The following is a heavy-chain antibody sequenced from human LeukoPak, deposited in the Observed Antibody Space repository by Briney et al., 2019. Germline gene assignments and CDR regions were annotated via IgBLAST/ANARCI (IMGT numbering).Heavy chain of an antibody. CDR3: AKSNGYGLVDI. CDR1: GYSIRSGYY. J-gene: IGHJ3*02. D-gene: IGHD3-10*01. CDR2: IYHTGNT. Sequence: SETLSLTCSVSGYSIRSGYYWGWIRQPPGKGLEWIGRLEWIGSIYHTGNTYYTPSLKSRVTISLDTSRNQFSLKLTSVTAADTAVYYCAKSNGYGLVDIWGQGTMVTVSS. V-gene: IGHV4-38-2*02.